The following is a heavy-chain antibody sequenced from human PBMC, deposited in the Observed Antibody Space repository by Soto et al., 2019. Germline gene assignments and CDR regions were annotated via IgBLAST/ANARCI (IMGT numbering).Heavy chain of an antibody. CDR1: GFTFGSYD. D-gene: IGHD3-22*01. V-gene: IGHV3-64D*06. Sequence: GGSLRLSCSASGFTFGSYDIHWVRQAPGKGLEYVSSISSDGSTYYAVSVKGRFTISRDNSRNTLYLRMSSLRAEDTAVYYCVKRPGYYYDSTNYYTVWGQGTLVTVCS. CDR2: ISSDGST. CDR3: VKRPGYYYDSTNYYTV. J-gene: IGHJ4*02.